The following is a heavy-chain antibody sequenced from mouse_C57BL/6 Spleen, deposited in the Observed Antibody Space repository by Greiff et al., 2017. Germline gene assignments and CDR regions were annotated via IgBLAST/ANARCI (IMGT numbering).Heavy chain of an antibody. CDR2: IHPNNGST. J-gene: IGHJ2*01. D-gene: IGHD1-1*02. V-gene: IGHV1-64*01. Sequence: VQLQQPGAELVKPGASVKLSCKASGYTFTSYWMHWVKQRPGQGLEWIGMIHPNNGSTNYNEKFKSKATLTVDQSSSTAYMQINSLTSADSAVYDWVRTWYCESDGYFDYWGQGTTLTVSS. CDR3: VRTWYCESDGYFDY. CDR1: GYTFTSYW.